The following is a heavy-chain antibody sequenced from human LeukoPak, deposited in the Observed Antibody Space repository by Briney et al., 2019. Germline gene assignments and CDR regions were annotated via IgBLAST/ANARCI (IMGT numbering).Heavy chain of an antibody. D-gene: IGHD3-22*01. CDR1: GFTFSNYA. V-gene: IGHV3-23*01. Sequence: GGSLRLSCAASGFTFSNYAMRWVRQAPGKGLEWVSAISGSGGSTYYADSVKGRSTISRDNSKNTLYLQMKSLRAEDTAIYYCATTPLYYYDSSGCYSDYWGQGTLVTVSS. CDR3: ATTPLYYYDSSGCYSDY. J-gene: IGHJ4*02. CDR2: ISGSGGST.